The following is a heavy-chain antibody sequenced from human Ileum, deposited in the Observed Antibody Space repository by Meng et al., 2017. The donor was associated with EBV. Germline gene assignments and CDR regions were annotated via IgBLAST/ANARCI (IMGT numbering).Heavy chain of an antibody. CDR3: AREARSSGYHPGIGP. V-gene: IGHV4-34*02. Sequence: QGQLQQWGAGLLKPSETLSLTCVVYGGFFSGYYWSWIRQSPGKGLEWIGEINHSGSTNYNPSLKSRVTISVDTSKNQFSLKLTSVTAADTAVYYCAREARSSGYHPGIGPWGQGTLVTVFS. CDR1: GGFFSGYY. CDR2: INHSGST. D-gene: IGHD3-22*01. J-gene: IGHJ5*02.